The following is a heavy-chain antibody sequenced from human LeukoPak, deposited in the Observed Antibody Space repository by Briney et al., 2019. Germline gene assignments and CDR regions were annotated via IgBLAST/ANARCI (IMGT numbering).Heavy chain of an antibody. CDR3: ARDGYSFGHDFDY. CDR2: IKSDGSST. CDR1: GFTFSSYW. Sequence: GGSLRLSCAASGFTFSSYWMHWARHTPGKGLVWVSRIKSDGSSTSYADSVKGRFTISRDNAKNTLYLQMNSLRAEDTAVYYCARDGYSFGHDFDYWGQGTLVTVSS. J-gene: IGHJ4*02. D-gene: IGHD5-18*01. V-gene: IGHV3-74*01.